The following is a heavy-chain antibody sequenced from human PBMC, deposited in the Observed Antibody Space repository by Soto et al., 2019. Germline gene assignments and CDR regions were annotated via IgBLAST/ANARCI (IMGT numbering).Heavy chain of an antibody. CDR3: ARGRYGDY. D-gene: IGHD4-17*01. V-gene: IGHV1-18*01. CDR2: ISAHNGNT. CDR1: GYIFTSYG. J-gene: IGHJ4*02. Sequence: QAHLVQSGPEVKKPGASVKVSCKGSGYIFTSYGIAWVRQAPGQGLEWMGWISAHNGNTEYAQKFQGRVTVTRDTSPSTAYLELRSLRSDDTALYYCARGRYGDYWGQGALVPVSS.